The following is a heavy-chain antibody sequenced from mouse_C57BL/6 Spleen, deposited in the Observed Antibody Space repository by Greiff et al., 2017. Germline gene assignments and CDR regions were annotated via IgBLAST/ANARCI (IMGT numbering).Heavy chain of an antibody. D-gene: IGHD1-1*01. V-gene: IGHV5-16*01. CDR3: ARDRGGSSTYYFDY. Sequence: EVKLMESEGGLVQPGSSMKLSCTASGFTFSDYYMAWVRQVPEKGLEWVANINYDGSSTYYLDSLKSRFIISRDNAKNILYLQVSSLKSEDTATYYCARDRGGSSTYYFDYWGQGTTLTVSS. CDR1: GFTFSDYY. J-gene: IGHJ2*01. CDR2: INYDGSST.